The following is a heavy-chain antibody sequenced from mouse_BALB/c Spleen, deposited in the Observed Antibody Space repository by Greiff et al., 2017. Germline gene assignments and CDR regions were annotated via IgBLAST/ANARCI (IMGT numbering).Heavy chain of an antibody. CDR3: ATTVVGAY. D-gene: IGHD1-1*01. Sequence: EVMLVESGGGLVKPGGSLKLSCAASGFTFSDYYMYWVRQSPEKRLEWVAEISSGGSYTYYPDTVTGRFTISRDNAKNTLYLEMSSLRSEDTAMYYCATTVVGAYWGQGTLVTVSA. V-gene: IGHV5-9-4*01. J-gene: IGHJ3*01. CDR1: GFTFSDYY. CDR2: ISSGGSYT.